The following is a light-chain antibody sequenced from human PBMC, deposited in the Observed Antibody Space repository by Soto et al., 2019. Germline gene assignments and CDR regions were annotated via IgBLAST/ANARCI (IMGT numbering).Light chain of an antibody. CDR1: QGIRND. CDR2: AAS. Sequence: AIQMTQSPSSLSASVGDRVTITCRASQGIRNDLDWFQQKPGKAPKLLIYAASNLQSGVPSRFSGSGSGTDFTLTISCLQSEDFATYYCQQYYSYPVTFGQGTKVDIK. CDR3: QQYYSYPVT. J-gene: IGKJ1*01. V-gene: IGKV1-6*01.